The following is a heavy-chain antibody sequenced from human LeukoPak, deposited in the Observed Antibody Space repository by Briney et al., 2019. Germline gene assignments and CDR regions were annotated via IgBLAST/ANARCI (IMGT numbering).Heavy chain of an antibody. J-gene: IGHJ6*02. CDR2: INPNSGGT. CDR3: AREGTYYYGMDV. CDR1: AYTFTGYY. V-gene: IGHV1-2*02. Sequence: ASVKVSCKASAYTFTGYYMHWVRQAPGQGLEWMGWINPNSGGTNYAQKFQGRVTMTRDTSISTAYMELSRLRSDDTAVYYCAREGTYYYGMDVWGQGTTVTVSS.